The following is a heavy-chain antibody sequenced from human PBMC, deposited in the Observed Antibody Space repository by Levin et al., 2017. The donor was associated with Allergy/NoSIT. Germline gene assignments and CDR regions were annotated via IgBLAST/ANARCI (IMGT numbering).Heavy chain of an antibody. D-gene: IGHD2-2*02. CDR3: ARRAGYCSSTSCYRGGYDYYMDV. CDR2: ISAYNGNT. J-gene: IGHJ6*03. Sequence: ASVKVSCKASGYTFTSYGISWVRQAPGQGLEWMGWISAYNGNTNYAQKLQGRVTMTTDTSTSTAYMELRSLRSDDTAVYYCARRAGYCSSTSCYRGGYDYYMDVWGKGTTVTVSS. V-gene: IGHV1-18*01. CDR1: GYTFTSYG.